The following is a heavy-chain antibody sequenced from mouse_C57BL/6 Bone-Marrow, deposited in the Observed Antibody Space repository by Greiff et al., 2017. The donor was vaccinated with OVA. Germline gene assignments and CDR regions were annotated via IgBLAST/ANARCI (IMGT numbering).Heavy chain of an antibody. V-gene: IGHV1-76*01. D-gene: IGHD3-3*01. CDR1: GYTFTDYY. CDR3: ARSLLGYYFDY. Sequence: QVHVKQSGAELVRPGASVKLSCKASGYTFTDYYINWVKQRPGQGLEWIARIYPGSGNTYYNEKFKGKATLTAEKSSSTAYMQLSSLTSEDSAVYFCARSLLGYYFDYWGQGTTLTVSA. J-gene: IGHJ2*01. CDR2: IYPGSGNT.